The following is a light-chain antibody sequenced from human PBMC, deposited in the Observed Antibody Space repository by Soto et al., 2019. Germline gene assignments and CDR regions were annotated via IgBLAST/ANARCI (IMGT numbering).Light chain of an antibody. V-gene: IGLV1-44*01. CDR2: CSN. CDR1: SSNIGNNP. CDR3: GTWDDSLKSYM. J-gene: IGLJ3*02. Sequence: QSVLTQPPSASGTPGQSVTISCSGNSSNIGNNPVNWYQQLPGTAPKLLIYCSNQRPSGVPYRISGSKSGASASLAITGLQSDDEADYYCGTWDDSLKSYMFGGGTQLTVL.